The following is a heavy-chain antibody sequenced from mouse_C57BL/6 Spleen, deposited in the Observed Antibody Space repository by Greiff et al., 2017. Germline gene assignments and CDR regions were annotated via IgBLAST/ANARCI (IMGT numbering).Heavy chain of an antibody. CDR1: GYSFTGYY. Sequence: EVQLHQSGPELVKPGASVKISCKASGYSFTGYYMNWVKQSPEKSLEWIGEINPSTGGTTYNQKFKAKATLTVDKSSSTAYMQLKSLTSEDSAVYYCARRSVDGYFDYWGQGTTLTVSS. V-gene: IGHV1-42*01. CDR2: INPSTGGT. CDR3: ARRSVDGYFDY. D-gene: IGHD2-3*01. J-gene: IGHJ2*01.